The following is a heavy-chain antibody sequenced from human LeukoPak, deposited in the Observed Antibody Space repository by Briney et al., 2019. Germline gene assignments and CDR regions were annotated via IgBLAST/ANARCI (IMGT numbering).Heavy chain of an antibody. D-gene: IGHD3-9*01. V-gene: IGHV4-61*02. Sequence: SETLSLTCTVSGGSISSGSYYWSWIRQPAGKGLEWIGRIYTSGSTNYNPSLKSRVTISVDTSKNQFSLKLSSVTAADTAVYYCARGRYFGWLLYPPQPPDYWGQGTLVTVSS. CDR2: IYTSGST. CDR3: ARGRYFGWLLYPPQPPDY. CDR1: GGSISSGSYY. J-gene: IGHJ4*02.